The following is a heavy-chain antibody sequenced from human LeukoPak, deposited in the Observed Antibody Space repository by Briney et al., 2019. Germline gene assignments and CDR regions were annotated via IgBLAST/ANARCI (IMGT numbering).Heavy chain of an antibody. CDR1: GYTFTGYY. J-gene: IGHJ4*02. Sequence: SVTVTCKGSGYTFTGYYMHWVRQPPAQGREWVGWISANSGSTNYAQKFQGRVTMTRDTSISTAYMELSRLRSDDTAVYYCARDRVGDYGDYWGQGSLVTVSS. CDR2: ISANSGST. CDR3: ARDRVGDYGDY. D-gene: IGHD4-17*01. V-gene: IGHV1-2*02.